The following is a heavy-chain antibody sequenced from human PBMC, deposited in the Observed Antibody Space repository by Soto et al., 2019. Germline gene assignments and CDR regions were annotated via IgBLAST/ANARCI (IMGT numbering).Heavy chain of an antibody. D-gene: IGHD2-2*01. CDR3: ARVVPGAEAWFGP. CDR1: GYTFSNYG. CDR2: ISLYSDGT. Sequence: GASLKGSCKTSGYTFSNYGITWVRHAPGQPLEWLGWISLYSDGTNYAQKFQGRVSMTTDTSTTTAYMEPRSLRSDDTAVYYCARVVPGAEAWFGPWGEGTLVTVSS. J-gene: IGHJ5*02. V-gene: IGHV1-18*01.